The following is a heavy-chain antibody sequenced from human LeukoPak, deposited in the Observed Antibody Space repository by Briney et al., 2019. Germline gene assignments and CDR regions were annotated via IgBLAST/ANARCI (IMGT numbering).Heavy chain of an antibody. J-gene: IGHJ4*02. D-gene: IGHD2-15*01. CDR2: IYSGGST. Sequence: TGGSLRLSCAASGFTVSSNYMSWVRQAPGKGLEWVSVIYSGGSTYYADSVKGRFTISRDNSKNTLYLQMNSLRAEDTALYYCAKGRTGSCYSSLGYWGQGTLVTVSS. V-gene: IGHV3-66*01. CDR1: GFTVSSNY. CDR3: AKGRTGSCYSSLGY.